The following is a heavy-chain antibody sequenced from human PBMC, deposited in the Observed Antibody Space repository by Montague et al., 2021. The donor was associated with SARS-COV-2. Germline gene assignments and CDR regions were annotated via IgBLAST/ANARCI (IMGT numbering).Heavy chain of an antibody. V-gene: IGHV4-59*01. Sequence: SETLSLTCTVSGGPINNYYWGWIRQPPGKALEYIAYISEIGSTHRNPALKSRVTISVDPSRNQFYLDVNSVTAADTAVYYCARLQGGRRLMDYWGQGTLVTVPP. CDR1: GGPINNYY. CDR3: ARLQGGRRLMDY. CDR2: ISEIGST. D-gene: IGHD5-12*01. J-gene: IGHJ4*02.